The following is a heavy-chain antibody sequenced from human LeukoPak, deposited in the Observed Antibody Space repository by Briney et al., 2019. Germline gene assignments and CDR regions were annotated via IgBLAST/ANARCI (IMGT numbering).Heavy chain of an antibody. D-gene: IGHD3-3*01. V-gene: IGHV3-11*01. Sequence: GGSLRLSCAASGFTFSDYYMSWIRQAPGKGLEWVSYMSSSGSTIYYADSVKGRFTISRDNAKNSLYLQMNSLRAEDTAVYYCARARGAFWSGYYTGAFDIWGQGTMVTVSS. CDR3: ARARGAFWSGYYTGAFDI. CDR2: MSSSGSTI. J-gene: IGHJ3*02. CDR1: GFTFSDYY.